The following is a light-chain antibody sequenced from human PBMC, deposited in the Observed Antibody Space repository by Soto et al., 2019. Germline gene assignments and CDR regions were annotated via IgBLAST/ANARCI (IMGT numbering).Light chain of an antibody. J-gene: IGKJ4*02. CDR1: QNINTF. Sequence: DSEMPQGPSTLSPCVGDRVTISCRASQNINTFFNWYQQKGGKAPKLLIHGASSLQRGGPLRLSGSGSGTDFSLTISSLQPEDFANYYCQQSYDPLRRFGGGTKVDIK. V-gene: IGKV1-39*01. CDR2: GAS. CDR3: QQSYDPLRR.